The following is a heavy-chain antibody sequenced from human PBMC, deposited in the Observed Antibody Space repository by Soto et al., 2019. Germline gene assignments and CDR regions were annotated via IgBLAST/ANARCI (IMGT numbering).Heavy chain of an antibody. J-gene: IGHJ5*02. CDR2: INAANGDT. CDR3: VRRHVSENGIEWFDH. D-gene: IGHD2-8*01. CDR1: GYTFTSYF. V-gene: IGHV1-3*01. Sequence: ASLNVSCKASGYTFTSYFIHLFLHSPLQRLEWMGWINAANGDTKYSPKFQCRVTITRDTSASTAYMELSSLRSEDTAVYYCVRRHVSENGIEWFDHWGKGHMVTVSS.